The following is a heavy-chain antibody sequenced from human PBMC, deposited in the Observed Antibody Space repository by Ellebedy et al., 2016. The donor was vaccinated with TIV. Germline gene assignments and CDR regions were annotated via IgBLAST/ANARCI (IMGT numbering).Heavy chain of an antibody. CDR2: ITKTGNTV. CDR3: ARDLLGDPDVDY. D-gene: IGHD3-16*01. J-gene: IGHJ4*02. Sequence: GESLKISCATSGFLFSDYSMNWVRPAPGKGLEWVSHITKTGNTVYYADFVRGRFTISRDNAKNSLYLQMNSLRDEDSAVYYCARDLLGDPDVDYWGQGTLVTVSS. CDR1: GFLFSDYS. V-gene: IGHV3-48*02.